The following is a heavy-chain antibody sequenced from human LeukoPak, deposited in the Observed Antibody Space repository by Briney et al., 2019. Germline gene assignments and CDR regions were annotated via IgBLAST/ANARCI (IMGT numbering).Heavy chain of an antibody. Sequence: PSETLSLTCAVYGGSFSGYYWSWIRQPPGKGLEWIGEINHSRSTNYNPSLKSRVTISVDTSKNQFSLKLSSVTAADTAVYYCARQTGVAVATFYFDDWGQGTQVTVSS. J-gene: IGHJ4*02. CDR1: GGSFSGYY. CDR3: ARQTGVAVATFYFDD. D-gene: IGHD2-15*01. V-gene: IGHV4-34*01. CDR2: INHSRST.